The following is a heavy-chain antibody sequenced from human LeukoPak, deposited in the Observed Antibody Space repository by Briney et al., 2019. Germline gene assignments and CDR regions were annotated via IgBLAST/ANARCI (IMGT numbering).Heavy chain of an antibody. V-gene: IGHV4-59*01. CDR3: ARDRGQLGRPYYYGMDV. CDR2: IYFSWDT. Sequence: ETLSLTCTVSGGSISSYYWSWIRQPPGKGLEWIGYIYFSWDTKYNPSLKSRLTRSVDTSRNQFSLSLDSVTAADTAVYYCARDRGQLGRPYYYGMDVWGQGTTVTVSS. D-gene: IGHD2-21*01. J-gene: IGHJ6*02. CDR1: GGSISSYY.